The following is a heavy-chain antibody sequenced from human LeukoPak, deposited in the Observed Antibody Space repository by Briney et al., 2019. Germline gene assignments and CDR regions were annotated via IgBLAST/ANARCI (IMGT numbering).Heavy chain of an antibody. J-gene: IGHJ4*02. D-gene: IGHD3-3*01. CDR1: GGSISSGGYS. CDR3: ARGRWYITIFGVADRPYFDY. CDR2: INHSGST. Sequence: PSETLSLTCTVSGGSISSGGYSWSWIRQPPGKGLEWIGEINHSGSTNYNPSLKSRVTISVDTSKNQFSLKLSSVTAADTAVYYCARGRWYITIFGVADRPYFDYWGQGTLVTVSS. V-gene: IGHV4-39*07.